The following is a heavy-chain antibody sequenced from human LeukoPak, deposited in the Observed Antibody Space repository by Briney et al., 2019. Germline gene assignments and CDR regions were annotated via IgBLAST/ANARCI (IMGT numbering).Heavy chain of an antibody. D-gene: IGHD3-10*01. J-gene: IGHJ4*02. Sequence: GASVKVSRKASGYTFISYAMNWVRQAPGQGLEWMGNIDTTTGNPRYAQDFTGRFVFSLDTSVSTAYLQITSLKADDTAAYYCVRGTPTPGMDYWGQGTQVTVSS. CDR3: VRGTPTPGMDY. CDR2: IDTTTGNP. V-gene: IGHV7-4-1*02. CDR1: GYTFISYA.